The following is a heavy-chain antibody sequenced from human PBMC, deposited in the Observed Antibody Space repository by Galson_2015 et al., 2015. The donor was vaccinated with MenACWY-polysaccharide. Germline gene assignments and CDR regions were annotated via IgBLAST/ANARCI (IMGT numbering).Heavy chain of an antibody. CDR3: AKVGPRSSWTMGIDY. Sequence: SLRLSCAASGFSFSANGMSWVRQAPGRGLEWVSGSGSGGGLYYEDSVKGRLTVSRDHSKNTLYLQMNNLRAEDTAVYYCAKVGPRSSWTMGIDYWGQGTLVTVSS. D-gene: IGHD6-13*01. CDR1: GFSFSANG. J-gene: IGHJ4*02. V-gene: IGHV3-23*01. CDR2: SGSGGGL.